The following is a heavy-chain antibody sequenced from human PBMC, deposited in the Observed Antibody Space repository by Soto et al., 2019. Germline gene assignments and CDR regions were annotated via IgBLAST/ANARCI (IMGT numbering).Heavy chain of an antibody. Sequence: GGSLRLSCAASGFTFFNYAMSWVRQAPGKGLEWVSGISGSGGSTYYADSVKGRFTISRDNSKNTLYLQMNSLRAEDTAVYYCTKSMRGAWAFDYWGQGTLVTVSS. V-gene: IGHV3-23*01. J-gene: IGHJ4*02. D-gene: IGHD2-2*01. CDR2: ISGSGGST. CDR1: GFTFFNYA. CDR3: TKSMRGAWAFDY.